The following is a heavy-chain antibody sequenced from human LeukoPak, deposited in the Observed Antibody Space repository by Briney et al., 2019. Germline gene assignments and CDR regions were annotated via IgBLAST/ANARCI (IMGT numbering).Heavy chain of an antibody. V-gene: IGHV1-2*02. CDR3: ARGEQYYDFWSDDC. J-gene: IGHJ4*02. CDR2: INPNSGGT. CDR1: GYTFTGYY. Sequence: ASVKVSCKASGYTFTGYYMHWVRQAPGQGLEWMGWINPNSGGTNYAQKFQGRVTMTRDTSISTAYMELSRLRFDDTAVYYCARGEQYYDFWSDDCWGQGTLVTVSS. D-gene: IGHD3-3*01.